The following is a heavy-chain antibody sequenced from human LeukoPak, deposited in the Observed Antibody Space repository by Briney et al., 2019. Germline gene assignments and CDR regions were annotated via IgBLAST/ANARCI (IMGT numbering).Heavy chain of an antibody. CDR1: GFSVSVNY. V-gene: IGHV3-66*02. CDR2: TDSGGNT. Sequence: GGSLRLPCAVSGFSVSVNYMSWVRQAPGKGLECVSVTDSGGNTLYEDSVKGRFAISRDNSKNTLFLQTSSLRPEDTAVYYCTRPHSGSYQHAVDSWGQGTLVTVSS. D-gene: IGHD1-26*01. J-gene: IGHJ4*02. CDR3: TRPHSGSYQHAVDS.